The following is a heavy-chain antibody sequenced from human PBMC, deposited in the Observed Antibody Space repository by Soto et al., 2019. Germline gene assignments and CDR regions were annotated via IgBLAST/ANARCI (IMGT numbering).Heavy chain of an antibody. Sequence: GSLRLSCAASGFTFSNFWMNWMRQAPGKGLEWVANIKQDGTKSSYLDSVKGRFTISRDNAKNSLYLQMNSLRVEDTAMYYCARLQAAAGDNDLTFDYWGQGTLVTVSS. D-gene: IGHD6-13*01. J-gene: IGHJ4*02. V-gene: IGHV3-7*03. CDR2: IKQDGTKS. CDR1: GFTFSNFW. CDR3: ARLQAAAGDNDLTFDY.